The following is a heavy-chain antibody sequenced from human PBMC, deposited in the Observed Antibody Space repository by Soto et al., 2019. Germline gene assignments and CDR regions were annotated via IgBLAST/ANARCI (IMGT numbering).Heavy chain of an antibody. CDR3: AKVTRVGIAVADPFDY. CDR1: GFTFSSYA. Sequence: GGSLRLSCAASGFTFSSYAMRWVRQAPGKRLEQASAISGSGGSTYYADTVKGRFTISRDNSKNTLYLQMNSLRAEDTAVFYCAKVTRVGIAVADPFDYWGQGTLVTVSS. J-gene: IGHJ4*02. D-gene: IGHD6-19*01. V-gene: IGHV3-23*01. CDR2: ISGSGGST.